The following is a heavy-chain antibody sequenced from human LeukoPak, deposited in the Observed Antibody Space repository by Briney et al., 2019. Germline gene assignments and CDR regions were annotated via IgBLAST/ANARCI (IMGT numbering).Heavy chain of an antibody. J-gene: IGHJ6*04. D-gene: IGHD5-12*01. Sequence: GGSLRLSCAASGFTFSSYAMSWVRQAPGKGLEWVSAISGSGGSTYYADSVKGRFIISRDNSKNTLYLQMNSLRAEDTAVYYCAYADIVATSTFYYYYYGMDVWGKGTSVTVSS. CDR1: GFTFSSYA. V-gene: IGHV3-23*01. CDR3: AYADIVATSTFYYYYYGMDV. CDR2: ISGSGGST.